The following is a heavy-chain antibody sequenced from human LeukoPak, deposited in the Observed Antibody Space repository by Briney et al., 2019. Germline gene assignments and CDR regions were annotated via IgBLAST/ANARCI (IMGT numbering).Heavy chain of an antibody. CDR3: ARAGYYYDSSGSLDY. J-gene: IGHJ4*02. Sequence: SVKVSCKASGGTFTSYAISWVRQAPGQGLEWMGGIIPIFGTANYAQKFQGRVTITADESTSTAYMELSSLRSEDTAVYYCARAGYYYDSSGSLDYWGQGTLVTVSS. D-gene: IGHD3-22*01. CDR2: IIPIFGTA. CDR1: GGTFTSYA. V-gene: IGHV1-69*13.